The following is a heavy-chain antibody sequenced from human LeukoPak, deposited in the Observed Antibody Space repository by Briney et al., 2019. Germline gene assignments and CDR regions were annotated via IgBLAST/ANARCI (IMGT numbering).Heavy chain of an antibody. D-gene: IGHD2-15*01. J-gene: IGHJ6*04. CDR2: MSSDGNAM. V-gene: IGHV3-30-3*02. CDR3: AKSGEMSVVVVATYYGMDV. CDR1: GFTFTAYL. Sequence: PGGSLRLSCAASGFTFTAYLIHWVRQAPRKGGEGVAVMSSDGNAMFYADSVKRRFTISRDNSKNTLYLQMNSMRAEDTAVYSCAKSGEMSVVVVATYYGMDVWGKGTTVTVSS.